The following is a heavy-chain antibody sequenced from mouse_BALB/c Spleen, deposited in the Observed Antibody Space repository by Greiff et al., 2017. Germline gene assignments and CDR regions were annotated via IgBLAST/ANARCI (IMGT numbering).Heavy chain of an antibody. CDR1: GFTFSSYA. D-gene: IGHD1-2*01. CDR2: ISSGGST. CDR3: ASITTAPFDY. J-gene: IGHJ2*01. Sequence: EVKLQESGGGLVKPGGSLKLSCAASGFTFSSYAMSWVRQTPEKRLEWVASISSGGSTYYPDSVKGRFTISRDNARNILYLQMSSLRSEDTAMYYCASITTAPFDYWGQGTTLTVSS. V-gene: IGHV5-6-5*01.